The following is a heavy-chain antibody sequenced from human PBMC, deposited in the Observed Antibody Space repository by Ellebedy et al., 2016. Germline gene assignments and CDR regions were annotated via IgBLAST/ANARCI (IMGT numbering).Heavy chain of an antibody. CDR1: GFTFTNYG. CDR3: VKEWEGISPFDP. Sequence: GESLKISCAASGFTFTNYGMHWVRQAPGKGLEWMALISYDGGNNYYADSVKGRFTISRDNSKNTLYLQMNSLRAEDTAVYYCVKEWEGISPFDPWGQGTLVTVSS. CDR2: ISYDGGNN. V-gene: IGHV3-30*18. J-gene: IGHJ5*02. D-gene: IGHD1-26*01.